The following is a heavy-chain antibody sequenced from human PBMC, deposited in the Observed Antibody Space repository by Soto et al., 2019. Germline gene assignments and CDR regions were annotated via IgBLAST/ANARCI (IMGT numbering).Heavy chain of an antibody. CDR1: GVNFDNYG. CDR2: ITYDGSDK. Sequence: QPGGSLRLSCQASGVNFDNYGMHWFRQAPGKGLEWVAVITYDGSDKYYADSVKGRFTISRDNSKNTLSLHLNTLKPEDTAVYHCAKDRVGGTFYTPLGFWGQGTLVTVSS. D-gene: IGHD1-7*01. J-gene: IGHJ4*02. CDR3: AKDRVGGTFYTPLGF. V-gene: IGHV3-30*18.